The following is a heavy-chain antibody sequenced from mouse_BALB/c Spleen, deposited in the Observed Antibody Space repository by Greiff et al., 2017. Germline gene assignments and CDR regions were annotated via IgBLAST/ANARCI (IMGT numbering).Heavy chain of an antibody. D-gene: IGHD2-14*01. CDR1: GFNIKDYY. CDR2: IDPENGNT. J-gene: IGHJ2*01. V-gene: IGHV14-1*02. CDR3: ARLGVRGY. Sequence: VQLQQSGAELVRPGALVKLSCKASGFNIKDYYMHWVKQRREQGLEWIGWIDPENGNTIYDPKFQGKASITADTSSNTAYLQLSSLTSEDTAVYYSARLGVRGYRGEGTTLTVSP.